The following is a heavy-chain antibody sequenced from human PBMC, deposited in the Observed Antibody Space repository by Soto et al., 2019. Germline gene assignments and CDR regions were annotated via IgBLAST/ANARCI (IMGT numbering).Heavy chain of an antibody. J-gene: IGHJ6*03. Sequence: GGSLRLSCTASGFTFGDYAMSWFRQAPGKGLEWVGFIRSKAYGGTTEYAASVKGRFTISRDDSKSIAYLQMNSLKTEDTAVYYCTRVEGPKRLYYDYYYMDVWGKGTTVTVSS. D-gene: IGHD1-1*01. CDR2: IRSKAYGGTT. V-gene: IGHV3-49*03. CDR1: GFTFGDYA. CDR3: TRVEGPKRLYYDYYYMDV.